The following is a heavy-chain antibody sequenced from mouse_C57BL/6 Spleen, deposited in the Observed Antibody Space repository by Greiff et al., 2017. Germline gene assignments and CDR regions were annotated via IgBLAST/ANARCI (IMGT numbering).Heavy chain of an antibody. CDR2: IDPSDSST. J-gene: IGHJ4*01. Sequence: QVQLQQPGAELVRPGTSVKLSCKASGYTFTSYWMHWVKQRPGQGLEWIGVIDPSDSSTNYNQQFKGKATLTVDTSSSTAYMQLSSLTSEDSAVYYCARGRGSSCRYAMDYWGQGTSVTVSS. V-gene: IGHV1-59*01. CDR3: ARGRGSSCRYAMDY. D-gene: IGHD6-1*01. CDR1: GYTFTSYW.